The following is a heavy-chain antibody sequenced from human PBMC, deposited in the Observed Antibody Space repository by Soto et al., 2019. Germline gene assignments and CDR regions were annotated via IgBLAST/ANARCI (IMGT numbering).Heavy chain of an antibody. CDR1: GFSFSNFE. CDR3: ARDSHCTAGSCYSDS. CDR2: ISSSSSSI. Sequence: EVQLVQSGGGLVQPGGSLRLSCVASGFSFSNFEMNWVRQAPGKGLEWISYISSSSSSIYYADFVEGRFTVSRDNAKSSLYLQMNSLRVEDTGTYYCARDSHCTAGSCYSDSWGQGNLVTVSS. J-gene: IGHJ4*02. V-gene: IGHV3-48*03. D-gene: IGHD2-8*02.